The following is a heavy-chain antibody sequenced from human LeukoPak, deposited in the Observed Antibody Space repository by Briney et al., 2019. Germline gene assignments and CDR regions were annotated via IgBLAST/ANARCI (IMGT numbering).Heavy chain of an antibody. CDR2: IYHSGST. V-gene: IGHV4-4*02. Sequence: SETLSLTCAVSGGSISSSNWWSWVRQPPGKGLEWIGEIYHSGSTNYNPSLKSRVTISVDTSKNQFSLKLSSVTAADTAVYYCARGIFRIVGAPVFGGMDVWGQGTTVTVSS. CDR1: GGSISSSNW. D-gene: IGHD1-26*01. J-gene: IGHJ6*02. CDR3: ARGIFRIVGAPVFGGMDV.